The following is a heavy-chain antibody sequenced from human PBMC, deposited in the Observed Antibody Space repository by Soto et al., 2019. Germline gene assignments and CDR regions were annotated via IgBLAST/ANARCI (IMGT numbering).Heavy chain of an antibody. CDR1: GFTFSSYA. CDR3: ARGGKPGRTPYGMDV. J-gene: IGHJ6*02. D-gene: IGHD1-1*01. V-gene: IGHV3-30-3*01. CDR2: ISYDGSNK. Sequence: GGSLRLSCAASGFTFSSYAMHWVRPAPGKGLEWVAVISYDGSNKYYADSVKGRFTISRDNSKNTLYLQMNSLRAEDTAVYYCARGGKPGRTPYGMDVWGQGTTVTVSS.